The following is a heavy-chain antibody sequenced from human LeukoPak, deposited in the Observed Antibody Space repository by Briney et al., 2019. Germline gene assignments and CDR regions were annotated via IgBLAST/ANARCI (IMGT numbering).Heavy chain of an antibody. V-gene: IGHV1-2*02. CDR3: ARDGRVGLFYENWFDP. D-gene: IGHD2/OR15-2a*01. Sequence: ASVKVSCKASGYTLTNYDINWVRQAPGQGLEWMGWINPNSGGTNYAQKFQGRVTMTRDTSISTAYMELSRLRSDDTAVYYCARDGRVGLFYENWFDPWGQGTLVTVSS. CDR1: GYTLTNYD. CDR2: INPNSGGT. J-gene: IGHJ5*02.